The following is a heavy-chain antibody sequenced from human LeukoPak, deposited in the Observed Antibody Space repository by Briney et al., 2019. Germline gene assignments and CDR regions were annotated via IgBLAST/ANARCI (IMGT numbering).Heavy chain of an antibody. Sequence: SETLSLTCTVSGGSISSYYWSWIRQPPRRGLEWMGYIYYSGSTNYNPSLKSRVTISVDTSKNQFSLKLSSVTAADTAVYYCARDPKTTVTNPNWYFDLWGRGTLVTVSS. V-gene: IGHV4-59*01. CDR2: IYYSGST. CDR3: ARDPKTTVTNPNWYFDL. CDR1: GGSISSYY. J-gene: IGHJ2*01. D-gene: IGHD4-17*01.